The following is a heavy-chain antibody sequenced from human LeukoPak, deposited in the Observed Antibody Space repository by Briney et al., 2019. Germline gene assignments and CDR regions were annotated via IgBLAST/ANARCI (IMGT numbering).Heavy chain of an antibody. Sequence: SETLSLTCTVSGGSISSGSYYWRWIGQPAGKGLEWIGRIYTSGSTNYNPALKSRVTISVDTSTNQFSLKLSSVTAADTDVYYCARDHFRYSIAAAGTFSGWFDPWGQGTLVTVSS. D-gene: IGHD6-13*01. J-gene: IGHJ5*02. CDR1: GGSISSGSYY. CDR3: ARDHFRYSIAAAGTFSGWFDP. V-gene: IGHV4-61*02. CDR2: IYTSGST.